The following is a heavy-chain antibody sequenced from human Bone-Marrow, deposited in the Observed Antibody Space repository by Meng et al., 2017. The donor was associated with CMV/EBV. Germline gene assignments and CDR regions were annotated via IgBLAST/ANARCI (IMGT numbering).Heavy chain of an antibody. CDR2: INPNSGGT. Sequence: ASVKVSCKGSGYTFTGYYMHWVRQAPGQGLEWMGWINPNSGGTNYAQKFQGRVTMTRDTSISTAYMELSRLRSDDTAVYYCAREWVRRRFLEWFKWFDPWGQGTLVTVAS. D-gene: IGHD3-3*01. CDR3: AREWVRRRFLEWFKWFDP. J-gene: IGHJ5*02. V-gene: IGHV1-2*02. CDR1: GYTFTGYY.